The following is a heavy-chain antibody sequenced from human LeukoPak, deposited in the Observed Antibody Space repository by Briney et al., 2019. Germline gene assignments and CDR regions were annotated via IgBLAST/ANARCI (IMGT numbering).Heavy chain of an antibody. Sequence: GGSLRLSCAASGFTFSDYYMSWIRQAPGKGLDWVSYISSSGSTIYYADSVKGRFTISRDNAKNSLYLQMNSLRAEDTAVYYCARTPEGYSYGLYYFDYWGQGTLVTVSS. J-gene: IGHJ4*02. CDR1: GFTFSDYY. D-gene: IGHD5-18*01. CDR3: ARTPEGYSYGLYYFDY. V-gene: IGHV3-11*01. CDR2: ISSSGSTI.